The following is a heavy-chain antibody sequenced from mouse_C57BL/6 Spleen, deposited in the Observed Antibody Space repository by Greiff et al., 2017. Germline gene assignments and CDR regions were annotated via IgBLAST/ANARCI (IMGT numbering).Heavy chain of an antibody. V-gene: IGHV1-42*01. Sequence: VQLQQSGPELVKPGASVKISCKASGYSFTGYYMNWVKQSPEKSLEWIGEINPSTGGTTYNQKFKAKATLTVDKSSSTAYMQLKSLTSEDSAVYYCARNGYYRFAYWGQGTLVTVSA. J-gene: IGHJ3*01. CDR2: INPSTGGT. D-gene: IGHD2-3*01. CDR1: GYSFTGYY. CDR3: ARNGYYRFAY.